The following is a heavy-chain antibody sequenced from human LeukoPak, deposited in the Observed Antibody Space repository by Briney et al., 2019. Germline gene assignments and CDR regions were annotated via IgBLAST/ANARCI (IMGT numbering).Heavy chain of an antibody. CDR3: AKVVQYTAATGTGLDY. V-gene: IGHV3-33*06. Sequence: GGSLRLSCAASGFTFINYGMHWVRQAPGKGLDWVAVIWYDGSYKYYADSVQGRFTISRDNSKNTLYLQMNSLRAEDTAVYYCAKVVQYTAATGTGLDYWGRGTLVTVSS. CDR1: GFTFINYG. D-gene: IGHD6-13*01. J-gene: IGHJ4*02. CDR2: IWYDGSYK.